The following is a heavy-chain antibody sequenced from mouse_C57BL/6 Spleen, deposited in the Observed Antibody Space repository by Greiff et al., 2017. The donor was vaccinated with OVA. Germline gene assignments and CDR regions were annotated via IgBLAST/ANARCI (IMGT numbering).Heavy chain of an antibody. CDR2: ISDGGSYT. CDR1: GFTFSSYA. J-gene: IGHJ1*03. V-gene: IGHV5-4*03. D-gene: IGHD1-1*01. CDR3: ARAPYYYGSPHWYFDV. Sequence: EVKVVESGGGLVKPGGSLKLSCAASGFTFSSYAMSWVRQTPEKRLEWVATISDGGSYTYYPDNVKGRFTISRDNAKNNLYLQMSHLKSEDTAMYYCARAPYYYGSPHWYFDVWGTGTTVTVSS.